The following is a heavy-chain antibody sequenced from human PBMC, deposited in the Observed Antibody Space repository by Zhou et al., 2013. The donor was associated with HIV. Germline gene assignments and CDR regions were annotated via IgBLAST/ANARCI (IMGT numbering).Heavy chain of an antibody. CDR1: GGPFDSIA. J-gene: IGHJ6*03. D-gene: IGHD4-17*01. CDR2: IIPLLDIT. CDR3: ARAPRTSVTTGYYYYYMDV. V-gene: IGHV1-69*04. Sequence: QVQLEQSGAEVKKPGSSVKVSCKASGGPFDSIAITWVRQAPGQGLEWMGRIIPLLDITNYAQKFQGRVTITADKSTSTAYMELSSLRSEDTAVYYCARAPRTSVTTGYYYYYMDVWGKGTTVTVSS.